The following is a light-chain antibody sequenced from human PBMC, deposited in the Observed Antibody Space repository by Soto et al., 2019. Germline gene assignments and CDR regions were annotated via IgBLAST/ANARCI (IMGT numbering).Light chain of an antibody. Sequence: QSALTQPASVSGSPGQSITISCTGTSSDVGGYNYVSWYEQHPCKAPKRMIYDVSKRPSGVSNRFSDSKSDNTASLTICGLEAEDDADYYSGSYTSSSTLIVFGSGTKRTVL. CDR3: GSYTSSSTLIV. V-gene: IGLV2-14*01. J-gene: IGLJ1*01. CDR2: DVS. CDR1: SSDVGGYNY.